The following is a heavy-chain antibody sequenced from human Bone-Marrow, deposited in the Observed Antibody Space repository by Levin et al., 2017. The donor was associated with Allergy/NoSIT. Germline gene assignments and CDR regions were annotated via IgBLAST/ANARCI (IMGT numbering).Heavy chain of an antibody. V-gene: IGHV1-18*01. CDR2: ISAYNGNT. CDR1: GYTFTSYA. J-gene: IGHJ4*02. CDR3: AREGGFRGTNYDILTGYYTYFDY. D-gene: IGHD3-9*01. Sequence: ASVKVSCKASGYTFTSYAMNWVRQAPGQGLEWMGWISAYNGNTNYAQKLQGRVTMTTDTSTSTAYMELRSLRSDDTAVYYCAREGGFRGTNYDILTGYYTYFDYWGQGTLVTVSS.